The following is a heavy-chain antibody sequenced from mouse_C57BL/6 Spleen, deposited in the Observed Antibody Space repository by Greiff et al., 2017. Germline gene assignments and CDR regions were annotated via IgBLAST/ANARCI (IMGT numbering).Heavy chain of an antibody. Sequence: QVQLKQSGPELVKPGASVKISCKASGYAFSSSWMNWVKQRPGKGLEWIGRLYPGDGDTNYNGKFNGKATLTADKSSSTAYMQLSSLTSEDSAVYFCARDGNYVGYAMDYWGQGTSVTVSS. CDR3: ARDGNYVGYAMDY. D-gene: IGHD2-1*01. CDR1: GYAFSSSW. V-gene: IGHV1-82*01. J-gene: IGHJ4*01. CDR2: LYPGDGDT.